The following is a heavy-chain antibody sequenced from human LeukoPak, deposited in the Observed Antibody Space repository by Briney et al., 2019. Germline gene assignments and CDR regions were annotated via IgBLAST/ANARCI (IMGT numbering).Heavy chain of an antibody. V-gene: IGHV4-34*01. CDR1: GGSFSGYY. CDR3: ARAARIAAAGRFDY. CDR2: INHSGST. D-gene: IGHD6-13*01. J-gene: IGHJ4*02. Sequence: SETLSLTCAVYGGSFSGYYWSWIRQPPGKGLEWIGEINHSGSTNYNPSLKSRVTISVDTSKNQFSLRLSCVTAADTAVYYCARAARIAAAGRFDYWGQGTLVTVSS.